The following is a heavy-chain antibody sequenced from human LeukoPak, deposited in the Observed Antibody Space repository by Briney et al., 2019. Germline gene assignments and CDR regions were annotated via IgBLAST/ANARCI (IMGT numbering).Heavy chain of an antibody. J-gene: IGHJ6*02. CDR1: GYTLTELS. CDR3: ARFTLVSYYYYGMDV. CDR2: FDPEDGET. D-gene: IGHD3-16*02. Sequence: GASVKVSCKVSGYTLTELSMHWVRQAPGKGLEWMGGFDPEDGETIYAQKFQGRVTMTEDTSTSTAYMELRSLRSDDTAVYYCARFTLVSYYYYGMDVWGQGTTVTVSS. V-gene: IGHV1-24*01.